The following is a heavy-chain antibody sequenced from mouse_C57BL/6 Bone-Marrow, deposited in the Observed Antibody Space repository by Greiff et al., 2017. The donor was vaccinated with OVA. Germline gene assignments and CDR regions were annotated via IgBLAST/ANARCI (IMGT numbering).Heavy chain of an antibody. CDR2: ISSGGDYI. CDR3: TRAYYSNSFAY. D-gene: IGHD2-5*01. V-gene: IGHV5-9-1*02. CDR1: GFTFSSYA. J-gene: IGHJ3*01. Sequence: EVQGVESGAGLVKPGGSLKLSCAASGFTFSSYAMSWVRQTPEKRLEWVAYISSGGDYIYYADTVKGRFTISRDNARNTLYLQMSSLKSEDTAMYYCTRAYYSNSFAYWGQGTLVTVSA.